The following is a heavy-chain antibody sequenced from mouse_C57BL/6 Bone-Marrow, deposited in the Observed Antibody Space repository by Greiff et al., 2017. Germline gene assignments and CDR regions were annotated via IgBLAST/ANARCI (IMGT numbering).Heavy chain of an antibody. D-gene: IGHD1-1*01. CDR1: GYTFTSYW. V-gene: IGHV1-59*01. CDR3: ARPQFHGSPY. CDR2: IDPSDSYT. J-gene: IGHJ2*01. Sequence: QVQLQQPGAELVRPGTSVKLSCKASGYTFTSYWMHWVKQRPGQGLEWIGVIDPSDSYTNYNQKFKGKATLTVDTSSRTAYMQLSSLTSEDSAVYYCARPQFHGSPYWGQGTTLTVSS.